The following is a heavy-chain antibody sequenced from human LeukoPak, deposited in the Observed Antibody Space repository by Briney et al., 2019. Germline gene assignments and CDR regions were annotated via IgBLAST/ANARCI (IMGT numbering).Heavy chain of an antibody. Sequence: PGGSLRLSCAASGLTLSSYELNWVRQAPGKGLEWVSYISSSGSTIYYADSVKGRFTISRDNAKNSLYLQMNSLRAEDTAVYYCAREFQEYSYGAAGYWGQGTLVTVSS. J-gene: IGHJ4*02. V-gene: IGHV3-48*03. CDR3: AREFQEYSYGAAGY. CDR1: GLTLSSYE. CDR2: ISSSGSTI. D-gene: IGHD5-18*01.